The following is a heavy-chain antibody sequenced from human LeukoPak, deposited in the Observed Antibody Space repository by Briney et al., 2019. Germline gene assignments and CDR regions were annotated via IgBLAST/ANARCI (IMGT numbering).Heavy chain of an antibody. D-gene: IGHD2-2*02. V-gene: IGHV4-34*01. CDR3: ARPPPSRMALNIPLDY. Sequence: PSETLSLTCAVYGGSFSGYYWSWIRQPPGKGLEWIGEINHSGSTNYNPSLKSRVTISVDTSKNQFSLKLSSVTAADTAVYYCARPPPSRMALNIPLDYWGQGTLVTVSS. CDR1: GGSFSGYY. J-gene: IGHJ4*02. CDR2: INHSGST.